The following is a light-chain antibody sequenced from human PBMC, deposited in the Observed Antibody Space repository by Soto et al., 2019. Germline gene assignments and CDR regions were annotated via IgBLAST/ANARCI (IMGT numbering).Light chain of an antibody. CDR3: QQYDNLPLT. Sequence: DIQMTQSPSSLSASVGDRVTITCQASQDISNYLNWYQQKPGKAPKFLIYDASNLETGVPSRFSGSGSGTDFTFTISSLQPEDIATYYCQQYDNLPLTFGGGTKVDI. J-gene: IGKJ4*01. CDR2: DAS. V-gene: IGKV1-33*01. CDR1: QDISNY.